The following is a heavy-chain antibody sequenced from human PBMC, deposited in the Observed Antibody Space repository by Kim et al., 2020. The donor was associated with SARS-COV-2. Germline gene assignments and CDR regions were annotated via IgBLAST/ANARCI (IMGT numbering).Heavy chain of an antibody. CDR2: TYYRSKWYN. J-gene: IGHJ5*02. CDR1: GDSVSSNSAA. CDR3: ARALEDPGPYSSSWYGT. V-gene: IGHV6-1*01. Sequence: SQTLSLTCAISGDSVSSNSAAWNWIRQSPSRGLEWLGRTYYRSKWYNDYAVSVKSRITINPDTSKNQFSLQLNSVTPEDTAVYYCARALEDPGPYSSSWYGTWGQGTLVTVSS. D-gene: IGHD6-13*01.